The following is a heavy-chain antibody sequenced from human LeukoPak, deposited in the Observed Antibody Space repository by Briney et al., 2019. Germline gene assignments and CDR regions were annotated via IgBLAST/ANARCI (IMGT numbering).Heavy chain of an antibody. V-gene: IGHV3-23*01. J-gene: IGHJ4*02. CDR2: ISGSGGST. Sequence: GGSLRLSCAASGFTFSSYAMSWVRQAPGKGLEWVSAISGSGGSTYYADSVKGRFTISRDNSKNTLYLQMNSLRAEDTAVYYCAKDKGIFGYCSSTSCFLFDYWGQGTLVTVSS. CDR3: AKDKGIFGYCSSTSCFLFDY. D-gene: IGHD2-2*03. CDR1: GFTFSSYA.